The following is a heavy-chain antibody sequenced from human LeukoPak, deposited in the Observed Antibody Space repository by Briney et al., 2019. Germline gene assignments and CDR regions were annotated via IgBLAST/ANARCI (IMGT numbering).Heavy chain of an antibody. CDR2: VYYSGST. CDR3: ARVKRATMIVDAFDI. CDR1: GGSIRSYY. V-gene: IGHV4-59*12. D-gene: IGHD3-22*01. J-gene: IGHJ3*02. Sequence: PSETLSLTCTVSGGSIRSYYWNWIRQSPGKGLEWIGYVYYSGSTNYNPSLKSRVTISLDMFKNQFSLKLSSVTAADTAVYYCARVKRATMIVDAFDIWGQGTMVTVSS.